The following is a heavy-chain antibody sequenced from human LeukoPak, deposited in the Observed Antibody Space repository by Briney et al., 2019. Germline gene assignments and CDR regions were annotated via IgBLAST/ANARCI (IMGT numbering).Heavy chain of an antibody. Sequence: GGSLRLSCAASGFTFSSYAMNWVRQAPGKGLEWVSGISGSGGSTYYADSVKGRFTISRDNSKNTLYLQMNSLRAEDKAVYYCAKDIAAAGRSKVDYWGQGTLVTVSS. CDR2: ISGSGGST. D-gene: IGHD6-13*01. CDR3: AKDIAAAGRSKVDY. J-gene: IGHJ4*02. V-gene: IGHV3-23*01. CDR1: GFTFSSYA.